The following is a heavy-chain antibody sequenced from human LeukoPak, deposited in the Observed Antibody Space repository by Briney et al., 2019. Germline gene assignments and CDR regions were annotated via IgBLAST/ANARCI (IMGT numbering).Heavy chain of an antibody. CDR2: IYYSGST. V-gene: IGHV4-59*01. CDR1: GGSLSSYY. CDR3: ARGEDHDILTVYQPYWHFDR. D-gene: IGHD3-9*01. J-gene: IGHJ2*01. Sequence: SETVYLSCNVSGGSLSSYYWSWIRQPPGKGLEWMGYIYYSGSTYYNPSLKSRVTFSVDTSRNQFSLKLSVVTAADTAVYYCARGEDHDILTVYQPYWHFDRWGRGTLVTVSS.